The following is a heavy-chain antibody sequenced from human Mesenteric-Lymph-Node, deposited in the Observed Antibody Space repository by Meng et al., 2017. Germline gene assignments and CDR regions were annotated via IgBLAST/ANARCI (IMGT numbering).Heavy chain of an antibody. CDR1: GFIFSSYW. CDR2: ISSSSYI. Sequence: GESLKISCAASGFIFSSYWMSWVRQAPGKGLEWVSSISSSSYIYYADSVKGRFTISRDNAKNSLYLQMNSLRAEDTAVYYCARVRYYGSGRPYYYGMDVWGQGTTVTVSS. CDR3: ARVRYYGSGRPYYYGMDV. V-gene: IGHV3-21*01. J-gene: IGHJ6*02. D-gene: IGHD3-10*01.